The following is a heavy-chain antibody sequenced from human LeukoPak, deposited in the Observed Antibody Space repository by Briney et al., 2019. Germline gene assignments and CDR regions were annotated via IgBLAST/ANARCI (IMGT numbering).Heavy chain of an antibody. CDR3: ARDNYYGSGSYYAYGMDV. CDR2: ISYDGSNK. V-gene: IGHV3-30*04. Sequence: PGGSLRLSCAASGFTFSSYAMHWVRQAPGKGLEWVAVISYDGSNKYYADSVKGRFTISRDNSKNTLYLQMNSLRAEDTAVYYCARDNYYGSGSYYAYGMDVWGQGTTVTVSS. D-gene: IGHD3-10*01. J-gene: IGHJ6*02. CDR1: GFTFSSYA.